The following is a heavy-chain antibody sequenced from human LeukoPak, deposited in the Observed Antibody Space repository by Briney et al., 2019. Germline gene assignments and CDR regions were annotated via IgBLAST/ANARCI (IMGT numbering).Heavy chain of an antibody. Sequence: GGSLRLSXAASGFTFSSCAMSWVRQAPGKGLEWVSIISGSGGSTYHADSVKGRFTISRDNSKNTLHLQMNSLRPEDTAVYYCAKGNYNYDFWSGHDYWGQGTLVTVSS. V-gene: IGHV3-23*01. CDR2: ISGSGGST. CDR3: AKGNYNYDFWSGHDY. D-gene: IGHD3-3*01. CDR1: GFTFSSCA. J-gene: IGHJ4*02.